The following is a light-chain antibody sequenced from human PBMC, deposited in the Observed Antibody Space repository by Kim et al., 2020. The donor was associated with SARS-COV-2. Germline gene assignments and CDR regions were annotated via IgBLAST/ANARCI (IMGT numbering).Light chain of an antibody. CDR1: QAISSW. J-gene: IGKJ1*01. CDR3: QQTNSFPPT. Sequence: DIQMTQSPSSVSASVGDRVTITCRASQAISSWLAWYQQKPGKAPNLLISAASSLQSGVPSRFSGSGSGTDFTLTISSLQPEDFATYYCQQTNSFPPTFGQGTKVDIK. V-gene: IGKV1-12*01. CDR2: AAS.